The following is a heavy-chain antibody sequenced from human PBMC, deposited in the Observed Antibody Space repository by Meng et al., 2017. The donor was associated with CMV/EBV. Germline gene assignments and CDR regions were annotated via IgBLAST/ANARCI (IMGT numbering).Heavy chain of an antibody. V-gene: IGHV1-2*02. CDR1: GYTFTGYY. CDR3: ARDLKRWRITIFPY. D-gene: IGHD3-3*01. J-gene: IGHJ4*02. CDR2: INPNSGGT. Sequence: ASVKVSCKASGYTFTGYYMHWVRQAPGQGLEWMGWINPNSGGTNYAQKFQGRVTMTRDTSISTAYMELSRLRSDDTAVYHCARDLKRWRITIFPYWGQGTLVTVSS.